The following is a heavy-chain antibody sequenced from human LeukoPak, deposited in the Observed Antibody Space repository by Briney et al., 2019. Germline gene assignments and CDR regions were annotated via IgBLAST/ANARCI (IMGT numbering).Heavy chain of an antibody. V-gene: IGHV4-31*03. CDR2: TYNSGNT. CDR1: DASLSSGASS. Sequence: SQTLSLTGPVPDASLSSGASSGCGILQGTGKGLEWIGYTYNSGNTTYNPSLKSRVTISQDHSKNQFPLKLNSVTAADRALYYCATNAENRAAECFQRWGQGTLVTVSS. CDR3: ATNAENRAAECFQR. D-gene: IGHD2-8*01. J-gene: IGHJ1*01.